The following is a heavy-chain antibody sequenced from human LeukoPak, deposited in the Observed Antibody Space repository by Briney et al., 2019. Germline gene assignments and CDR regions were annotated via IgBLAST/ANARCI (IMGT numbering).Heavy chain of an antibody. J-gene: IGHJ4*02. V-gene: IGHV3-53*05. Sequence: PGGSLRLSCAASGFTVTDNYMNWVRQSSGKGLEWVSVIYGGGDTNYADSVKGRFIISRDNSENTVYLQMNSLRGEDTAVYYCAKRRLSAADTGVLDNWGQGTLVTVSS. CDR3: AKRRLSAADTGVLDN. CDR1: GFTVTDNY. D-gene: IGHD6-13*01. CDR2: IYGGGDT.